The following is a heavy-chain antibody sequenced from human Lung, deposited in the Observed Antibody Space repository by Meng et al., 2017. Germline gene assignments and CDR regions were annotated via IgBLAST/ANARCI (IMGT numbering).Heavy chain of an antibody. J-gene: IGHJ1*01. D-gene: IGHD1-1*01. V-gene: IGHV3-74*01. CDR3: TNDRLNH. CDR2: INRDGTKP. Sequence: EVELVESGGGLVPPGGSLRLSCSASGFTFTDHWMHWVRQGPGKRLVWVSRINRDGTKPTYADSVKGRFTISRDNAKNTLYLQMNNLRAEDTAFYYCTNDRLNHWGQGALVTVSS. CDR1: GFTFTDHW.